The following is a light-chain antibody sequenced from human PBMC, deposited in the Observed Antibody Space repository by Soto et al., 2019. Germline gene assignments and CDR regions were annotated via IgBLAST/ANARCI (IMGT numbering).Light chain of an antibody. J-gene: IGKJ2*01. CDR1: QSVSSN. Sequence: EIVMTQSPATLSVSPGERATLSCRASQSVSSNLAWYQQKPGQAPRLLIYGASTRATGIPARFSGSGSGTEFTLTISSLQSEDFAVYSCQQYNNWPFSTFGQGTKLEIK. CDR2: GAS. CDR3: QQYNNWPFST. V-gene: IGKV3-15*01.